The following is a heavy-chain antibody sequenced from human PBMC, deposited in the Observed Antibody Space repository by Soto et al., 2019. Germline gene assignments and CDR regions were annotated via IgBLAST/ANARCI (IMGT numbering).Heavy chain of an antibody. CDR1: GFTFSSYA. V-gene: IGHV3-30-3*01. CDR2: ISYDGSNK. Sequence: QVQLVESGGGVVQPGRSLRLSCAASGFTFSSYAMHWVRQAPGKGLEWVAVISYDGSNKYYADSVKGRFTISRDNSKNTLYLQMNSLRAEDTAVYYCARELLGYYYGMDVWGQGTTVTVSS. CDR3: ARELLGYYYGMDV. D-gene: IGHD2-15*01. J-gene: IGHJ6*02.